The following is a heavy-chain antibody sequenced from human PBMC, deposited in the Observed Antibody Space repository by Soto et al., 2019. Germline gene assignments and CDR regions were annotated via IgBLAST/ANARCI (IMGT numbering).Heavy chain of an antibody. CDR2: IYYSGST. V-gene: IGHV4-59*01. D-gene: IGHD3-3*01. CDR3: AREDPPTLDY. Sequence: PSETLSLTFTVSGGSISSYYWSWIRQPPGKGLEWIGYIYYSGSTNYNPSLKSRVTISVDTSKNQFSLKLSSVTAADTAVYYCAREDPPTLDYWGQGTLVTVSS. J-gene: IGHJ4*02. CDR1: GGSISSYY.